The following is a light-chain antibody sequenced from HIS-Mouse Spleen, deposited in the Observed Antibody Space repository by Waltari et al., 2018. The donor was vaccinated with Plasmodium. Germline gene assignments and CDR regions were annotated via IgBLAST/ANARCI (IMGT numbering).Light chain of an antibody. CDR3: YSAADNNLV. J-gene: IGLJ3*02. CDR1: SLRSYY. CDR2: GKN. V-gene: IGLV3-19*01. Sequence: SSELTQDPAVSVALGQTVRITCQGDSLRSYYASWYQQKPGQAPVLVIYGKNNRPSGIPDRFSGSSSGTTVTLTISGAQVEDEADYYCYSAADNNLVFGGGTKLTVL.